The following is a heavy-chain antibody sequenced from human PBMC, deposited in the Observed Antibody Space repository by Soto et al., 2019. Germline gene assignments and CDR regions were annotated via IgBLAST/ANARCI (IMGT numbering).Heavy chain of an antibody. CDR1: GYTFTSYG. J-gene: IGHJ4*02. Sequence: QVQLVQSGAEVKKPGASVKVSCKASGYTFTSYGISWVRQAPGQGLEWMGWISAYNGNTNYAQKLQGRVTMTTDTSTSKAYMELRSLSSDYTAVYYCARAQGDTAMVLVWGQGTLVTVSS. D-gene: IGHD5-18*01. V-gene: IGHV1-18*01. CDR3: ARAQGDTAMVLV. CDR2: ISAYNGNT.